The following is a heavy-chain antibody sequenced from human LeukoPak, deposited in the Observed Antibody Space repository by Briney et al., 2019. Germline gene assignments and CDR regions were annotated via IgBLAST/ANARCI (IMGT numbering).Heavy chain of an antibody. CDR3: ARAITNYGYIFDC. D-gene: IGHD5-18*01. J-gene: IGHJ4*02. V-gene: IGHV3-21*01. CDR2: ISSSSSYI. CDR1: AFTFSSYS. Sequence: GGSLRLSCAGSAFTFSSYSMNWVRQAPGKGLEWVSSISSSSSYIYYADSVKGRFTISRDNAKNSLYLQMNSLRAEDTAVYYCARAITNYGYIFDCWGQGTLVTVSS.